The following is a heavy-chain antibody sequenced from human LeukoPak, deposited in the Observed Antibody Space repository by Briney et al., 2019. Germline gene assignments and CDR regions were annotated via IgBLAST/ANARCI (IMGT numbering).Heavy chain of an antibody. CDR2: IWYDGSNK. V-gene: IGHV3-33*01. D-gene: IGHD6-6*01. Sequence: GGSLRLSCAAPGFTFSSYGMHWVRQAPGKGLEWVAVIWYDGSNKYYADSVKGRFTISRDNSKNTLYLQMNSLRAEDTAVYYCARDRIAARPNYYYGMDVWGQGTTVTVSS. CDR3: ARDRIAARPNYYYGMDV. J-gene: IGHJ6*02. CDR1: GFTFSSYG.